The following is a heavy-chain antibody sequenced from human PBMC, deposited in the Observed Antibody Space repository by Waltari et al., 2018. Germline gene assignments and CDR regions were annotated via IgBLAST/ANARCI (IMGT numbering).Heavy chain of an antibody. D-gene: IGHD1-26*01. J-gene: IGHJ6*02. CDR2: FHATDTP. CDR1: GDSVSTNY. CDR3: ARGVHFGGTFRGGADV. V-gene: IGHV4-4*07. Sequence: QVQLQESGPGLVKPSETLSLTCAVSGDSVSTNYWNWFRQPAGKGLEWIGRFHATDTPFHNPSLKSRLTVSLDTSKNQISLRLSSVTAADTAVYYCARGVHFGGTFRGGADVWGQGTTVTVSS.